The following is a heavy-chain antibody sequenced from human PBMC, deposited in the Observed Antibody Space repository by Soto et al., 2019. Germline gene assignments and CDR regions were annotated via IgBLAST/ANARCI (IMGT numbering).Heavy chain of an antibody. Sequence: EVQLLESGGGLVQPGGSLRLSCAASGFTFSSYAMSWVRQAPGEGLEWVSAISGSGGSTYYADSVKGRFTISRDNSKNTLYLQMNSLRAEDTAVYYCAKVLRFLEWLSHDAFDIWGQGTMVTVSS. CDR3: AKVLRFLEWLSHDAFDI. J-gene: IGHJ3*02. D-gene: IGHD3-3*01. V-gene: IGHV3-23*01. CDR2: ISGSGGST. CDR1: GFTFSSYA.